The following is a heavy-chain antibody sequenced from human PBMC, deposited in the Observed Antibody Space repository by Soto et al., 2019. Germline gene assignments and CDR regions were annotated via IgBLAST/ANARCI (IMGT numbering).Heavy chain of an antibody. Sequence: ASVKVSCKASGYTFTSYGISWVRQAPGQGLEWMGWISAYNGNTNYAQKLQGRVTMTTDTSTSTAYMELRSLRSDDTAVYYCARDIVVVPAGRDYYYYYMDFWGKGTTVTVSS. CDR3: ARDIVVVPAGRDYYYYYMDF. J-gene: IGHJ6*03. CDR2: ISAYNGNT. D-gene: IGHD2-2*01. V-gene: IGHV1-18*01. CDR1: GYTFTSYG.